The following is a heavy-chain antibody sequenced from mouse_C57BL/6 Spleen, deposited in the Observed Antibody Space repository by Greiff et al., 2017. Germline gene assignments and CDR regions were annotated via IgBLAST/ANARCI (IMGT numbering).Heavy chain of an antibody. Sequence: EVQLQQSGPELVKPGASVKISCKASGYSFTGYYMNWVKQSPEKSLEWIGEINPSTGGTTYNQKFKAKATLTVDKSSSTAYLQLKSLTSEDSAVDYCARSYLDYDYVYYAMDYWGQGTSVTVSS. CDR3: ARSYLDYDYVYYAMDY. CDR2: INPSTGGT. CDR1: GYSFTGYY. J-gene: IGHJ4*01. D-gene: IGHD2-4*01. V-gene: IGHV1-42*01.